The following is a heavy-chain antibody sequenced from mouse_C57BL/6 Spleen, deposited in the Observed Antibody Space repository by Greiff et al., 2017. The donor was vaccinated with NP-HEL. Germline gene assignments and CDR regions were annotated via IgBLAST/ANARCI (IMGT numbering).Heavy chain of an antibody. CDR3: ATVRVAYYAMDY. D-gene: IGHD2-14*01. CDR1: GFTFSDYG. V-gene: IGHV5-17*01. J-gene: IGHJ4*01. Sequence: EVKLVESGGGLVKPGGSLKLSCAASGFTFSDYGMHWVRQAPEKGLEWVAYISSGSSTIYYADTVKGRFTLSRDNAKNTLFLQMTSLRSEDTAMYYCATVRVAYYAMDYWGQGTSVTVSS. CDR2: ISSGSSTI.